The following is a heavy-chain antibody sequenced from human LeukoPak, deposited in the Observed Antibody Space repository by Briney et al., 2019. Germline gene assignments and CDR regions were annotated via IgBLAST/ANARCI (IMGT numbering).Heavy chain of an antibody. Sequence: PGGSLRLSCAASGFTFDDYAMHWVRQAPGKGLEWVSGISSGSFGRYYADSVKGRFTISRDNSKNTLYLQMNSLRAEDTAVYYCATAIEGTWPPYSWGQGTLVTVSS. CDR2: ISSGSFGR. V-gene: IGHV3-23*01. CDR1: GFTFDDYA. J-gene: IGHJ4*02. CDR3: ATAIEGTWPPYS. D-gene: IGHD2-15*01.